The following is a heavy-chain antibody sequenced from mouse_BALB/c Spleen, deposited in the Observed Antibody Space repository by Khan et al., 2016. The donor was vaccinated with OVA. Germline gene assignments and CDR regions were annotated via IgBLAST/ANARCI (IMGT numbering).Heavy chain of an antibody. CDR3: SRSGWAAFAY. CDR2: INPSDGGT. CDR1: GYTFTSYY. V-gene: IGHV1S81*02. J-gene: IGHJ3*01. D-gene: IGHD1-1*02. Sequence: VQLQQPGAELVKPGASVKLSCRASGYTFTSYYIYWVKQRPGQGLEWIGGINPSDGGTDFNEKFKNKATLTVDKSSSTAYMQLNSLTSEDSAVYYCSRSGWAAFAYWGQGTLVTVSA.